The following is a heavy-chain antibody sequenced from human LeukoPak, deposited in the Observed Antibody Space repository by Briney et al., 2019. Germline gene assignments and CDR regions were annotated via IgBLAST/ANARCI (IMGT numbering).Heavy chain of an antibody. CDR1: GFTFRSYA. Sequence: GGSLTLSCAASGFTFRSYAMSWVRQAPGKGLEWVSYIISSSGIIYYADYVKGRFTNTRDNAKNSLYMQMNSPRDEDTAVYYCARGGYYGSGSYQFDYWGQGTLVTVSS. V-gene: IGHV3-48*02. J-gene: IGHJ4*02. CDR3: ARGGYYGSGSYQFDY. CDR2: IISSSGII. D-gene: IGHD3-10*01.